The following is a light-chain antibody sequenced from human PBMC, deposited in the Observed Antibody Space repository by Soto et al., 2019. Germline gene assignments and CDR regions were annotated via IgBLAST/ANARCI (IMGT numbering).Light chain of an antibody. J-gene: IGLJ1*01. CDR3: FSHRGGDSHV. CDR2: GVT. CDR1: GGDIGAYNY. Sequence: QSALTQPASVSGSLGQSITLSCTGSGGDIGAYNYVSWYQQHPGKAPKLIIYGVTHRPSGVSSRFSASKSAYTASLTISGLQAEDEADYYCFSHRGGDSHVFGTGTKLTVL. V-gene: IGLV2-14*01.